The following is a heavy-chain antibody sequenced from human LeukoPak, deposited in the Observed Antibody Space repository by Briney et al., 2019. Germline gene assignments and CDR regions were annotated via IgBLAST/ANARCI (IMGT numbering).Heavy chain of an antibody. CDR1: GGSFSGYY. V-gene: IGHV4-34*01. CDR3: AGTMDSSGYYYPKYFQH. CDR2: INHSGST. J-gene: IGHJ1*01. Sequence: NASETLSLTCADYGGSFSGYYWSWIRQPPGKGLEWIGEINHSGSTNYNPSLKSRVTISVDTSKNQFSLKLSSVTAADTAVYYCAGTMDSSGYYYPKYFQHWGQGTLVTVSS. D-gene: IGHD3-22*01.